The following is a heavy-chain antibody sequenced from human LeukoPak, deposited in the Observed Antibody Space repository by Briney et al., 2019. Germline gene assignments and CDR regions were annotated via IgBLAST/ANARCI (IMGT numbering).Heavy chain of an antibody. CDR2: ISYDGSNK. V-gene: IGHV3-30-3*01. CDR1: GFTFSSYT. Sequence: GRSLRLSCAASGFTFSSYTMHWVRQAPGKGLEWVAVISYDGSNKYYADSVKGRFTISRDNSKNTLYLQMTSLRAEDTAVYYCARSFGRAPFDIWGQGTMVTVSS. J-gene: IGHJ3*02. CDR3: ARSFGRAPFDI. D-gene: IGHD1-26*01.